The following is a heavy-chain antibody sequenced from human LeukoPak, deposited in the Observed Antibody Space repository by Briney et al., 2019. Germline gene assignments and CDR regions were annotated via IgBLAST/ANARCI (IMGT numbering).Heavy chain of an antibody. D-gene: IGHD6-13*01. V-gene: IGHV1-18*01. CDR3: ARDRGAAAGYAQWESYYYYYGTDV. J-gene: IGHJ6*02. CDR2: ISAYNGNT. Sequence: ASVKVSCKASGYTFTSYGISWVRQAPGQGLEWMGWISAYNGNTNYAQKLQGRVTMTTDTSTSTAYMELRSLRSDDTAVYYCARDRGAAAGYAQWESYYYYYGTDVWGQGTTVTVSS. CDR1: GYTFTSYG.